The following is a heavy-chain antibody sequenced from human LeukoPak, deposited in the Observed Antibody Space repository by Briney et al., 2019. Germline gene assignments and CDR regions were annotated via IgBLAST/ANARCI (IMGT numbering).Heavy chain of an antibody. CDR2: IYPGDSDT. Sequence: GESLKISCKGAGYSFTNSWIGWVRQLPGKGLEWMGIIYPGDSDTRYSPCFQGQVTISADKSISTAYLQWSSLKASDTAMYYCARHYSSRFDPWGQGTLVTVSS. J-gene: IGHJ5*02. CDR3: ARHYSSRFDP. D-gene: IGHD3-22*01. V-gene: IGHV5-51*01. CDR1: GYSFTNSW.